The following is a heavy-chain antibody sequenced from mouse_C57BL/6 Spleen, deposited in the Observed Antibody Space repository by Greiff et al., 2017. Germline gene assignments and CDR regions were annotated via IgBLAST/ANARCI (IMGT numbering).Heavy chain of an antibody. CDR3: TRGGGVDY. Sequence: QVQLQQSGAELVRPGASVTLSCKASGYTFTDYEMHWVKQTPVHGLEWIGAIDPETGGTAYNQKFKGKALLTADKSSSTAYMELRSLTSEDSAVYYGTRGGGVDYWGKGTTLTVAS. J-gene: IGHJ2*01. CDR2: IDPETGGT. CDR1: GYTFTDYE. V-gene: IGHV1-15*01.